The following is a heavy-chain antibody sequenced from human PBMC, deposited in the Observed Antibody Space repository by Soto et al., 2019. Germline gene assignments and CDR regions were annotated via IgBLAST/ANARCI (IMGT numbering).Heavy chain of an antibody. CDR3: ARARGIVVVTARFDF. Sequence: ASVKVSCKASGYTFTTFAIHWVRQAPGQRLEWMGWINAGNGNTKYSQSLQGRVTFTRDTSANTAYMEVSSLRSEDTAVYYCARARGIVVVTARFDFWGQGTLVTVSS. CDR2: INAGNGNT. J-gene: IGHJ4*02. D-gene: IGHD2-21*02. V-gene: IGHV1-3*01. CDR1: GYTFTTFA.